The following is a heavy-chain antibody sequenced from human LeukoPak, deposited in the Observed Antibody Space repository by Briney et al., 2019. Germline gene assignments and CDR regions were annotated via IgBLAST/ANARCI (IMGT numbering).Heavy chain of an antibody. Sequence: SETLSLTCAVYGGSFSGYYWSWIRQPPGKGLEWIGEINDSGSTNYNPSLKSRVTISIDTSKNQFSLRLRSVTAADTAVYYCARLRAYSTSYRVRDFDYWGQGTLVTVSS. CDR2: INDSGST. CDR1: GGSFSGYY. V-gene: IGHV4-34*01. CDR3: ARLRAYSTSYRVRDFDY. J-gene: IGHJ4*02. D-gene: IGHD6-6*01.